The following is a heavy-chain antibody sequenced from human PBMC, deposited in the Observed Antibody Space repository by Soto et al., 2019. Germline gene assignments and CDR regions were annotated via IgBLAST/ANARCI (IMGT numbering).Heavy chain of an antibody. CDR2: FDPEDGET. CDR1: GYTLTELS. D-gene: IGHD3-10*01. Sequence: ASGKVSCKVSGYTLTELSMHWVRQAPGKVLEWMGGFDPEDGETIYAQKFQGRVTMTEDTSTDTAYMELSSLRSEDTAVYYCATPVTRITMVRGAIVFDYWGQGTLVTVSS. CDR3: ATPVTRITMVRGAIVFDY. V-gene: IGHV1-24*01. J-gene: IGHJ4*02.